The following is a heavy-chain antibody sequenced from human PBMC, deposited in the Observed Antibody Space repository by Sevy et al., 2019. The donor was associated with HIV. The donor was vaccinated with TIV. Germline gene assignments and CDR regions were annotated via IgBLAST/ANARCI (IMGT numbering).Heavy chain of an antibody. D-gene: IGHD5-18*01. V-gene: IGHV3-48*01. CDR1: VFTFITYS. J-gene: IGHJ4*02. Sequence: GGSLRLSCAASVFTFITYSMNWVRQAPGKGLEWVSYISSSSTTIYYADSVKGRFTISRDNAKNSLYLQMNSLRAEDTAVYYCARDLQYRYGPGYWGQGTLVTVSS. CDR2: ISSSSTTI. CDR3: ARDLQYRYGPGY.